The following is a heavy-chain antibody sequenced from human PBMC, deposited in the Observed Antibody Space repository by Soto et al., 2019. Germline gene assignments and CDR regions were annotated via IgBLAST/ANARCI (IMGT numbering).Heavy chain of an antibody. CDR1: GYTFTGYY. V-gene: IGHV1-2*04. CDR2: INPNSGGT. CDR3: ARNFLDYGGNEGILDY. D-gene: IGHD4-17*01. Sequence: ASVKVSCKASGYTFTGYYMHWVRQAPGQGLEWMGWINPNSGGTNYAQKFQGWVTMTRDTSISTAYMELSRLRSDDTAVYYCARNFLDYGGNEGILDYWGQGTLVTVSS. J-gene: IGHJ4*02.